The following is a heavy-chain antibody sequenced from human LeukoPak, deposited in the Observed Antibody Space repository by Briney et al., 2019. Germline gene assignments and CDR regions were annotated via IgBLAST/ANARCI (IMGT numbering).Heavy chain of an antibody. CDR2: IYTSGST. D-gene: IGHD3-10*01. Sequence: SETPSLTCTVSGGSISSGSYYWSWIRQPAGKGLEWIGRIYTSGSTNYNPSLKSRVTISVDTSKNQFSLKLSSVTAADTAVYYCASSGGYGSGTEEYYWGQGTPVTVSS. CDR3: ASSGGYGSGTEEYY. J-gene: IGHJ4*02. V-gene: IGHV4-61*02. CDR1: GGSISSGSYY.